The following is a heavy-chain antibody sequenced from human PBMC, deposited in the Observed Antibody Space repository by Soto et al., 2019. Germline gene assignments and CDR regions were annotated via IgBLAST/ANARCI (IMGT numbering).Heavy chain of an antibody. V-gene: IGHV3-23*01. Sequence: EVQLLESGGRFVQPGGSLRLSCAASGFNFRSYGMSWVRQARGKGLEWISAISDNGGRTDYADSVKGRFTISRDNSKNTLFLQMNTLTAEDTAVYYCAKRELDDKWGQGTLVTVS. D-gene: IGHD3-3*02. J-gene: IGHJ4*02. CDR1: GFNFRSYG. CDR2: ISDNGGRT. CDR3: AKRELDDK.